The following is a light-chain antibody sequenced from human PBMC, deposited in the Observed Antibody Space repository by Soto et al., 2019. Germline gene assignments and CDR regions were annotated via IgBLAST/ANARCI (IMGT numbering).Light chain of an antibody. J-gene: IGKJ1*01. CDR3: QQYGRSWT. CDR2: GAS. CDR1: QSISSN. Sequence: EIVLTQSPATLSVSPGERATLSCRASQSISSNLAWYQQKPGQAPRLLIYGASSRATGIPDRFSGSGSGTDFTLTISRLEPEDFAVYHCQQYGRSWTFGQGTKVDIK. V-gene: IGKV3-20*01.